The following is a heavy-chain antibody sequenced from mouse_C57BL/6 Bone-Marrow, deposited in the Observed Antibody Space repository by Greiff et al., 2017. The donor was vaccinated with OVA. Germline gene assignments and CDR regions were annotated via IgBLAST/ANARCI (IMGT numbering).Heavy chain of an antibody. CDR3: ARSEGDDVGDAMDY. V-gene: IGHV14-3*01. CDR1: GFNIKNTY. D-gene: IGHD2-2*01. CDR2: IDPANGNT. Sequence: EVMLVESVAELVRPGASVKLSCTASGFNIKNTYMHWVKQRPEQGLEWIGRIDPANGNTKYAPKFQGKATITADTSSNTAYLQLSSLTSEDTAIYYCARSEGDDVGDAMDYWGQGTSVTVSS. J-gene: IGHJ4*01.